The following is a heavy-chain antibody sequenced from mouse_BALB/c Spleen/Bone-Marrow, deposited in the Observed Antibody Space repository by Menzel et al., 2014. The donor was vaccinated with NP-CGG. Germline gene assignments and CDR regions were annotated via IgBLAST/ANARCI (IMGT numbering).Heavy chain of an antibody. CDR1: GFSLTTYG. Sequence: VKLQESGPGLVAPSQSLSFTCTVSGFSLTTYGVHWVRQPPGKGLEWLGVIWAGGSTNYNSALMSRLSISKDNSKNQVFLKMNSLQTDDTAMYYCARSTMITEGFAYWGQGTLVTVSA. CDR2: IWAGGST. J-gene: IGHJ3*01. CDR3: ARSTMITEGFAY. V-gene: IGHV2-9*02. D-gene: IGHD2-4*01.